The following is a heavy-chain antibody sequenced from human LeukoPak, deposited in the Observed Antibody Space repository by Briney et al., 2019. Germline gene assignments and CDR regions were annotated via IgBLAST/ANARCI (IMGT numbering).Heavy chain of an antibody. J-gene: IGHJ4*02. V-gene: IGHV3-9*01. CDR3: AKDLSY. CDR2: ISWNSGSI. Sequence: GGSLRLSCAASGFTFDDYAMHWVRQAPGKGLEWVSGISWNSGSIGYADSVKGRFTISRDNSKNTLYLQMNSLRAEDTAVYYCAKDLSYWGQGTLVTVSS. CDR1: GFTFDDYA.